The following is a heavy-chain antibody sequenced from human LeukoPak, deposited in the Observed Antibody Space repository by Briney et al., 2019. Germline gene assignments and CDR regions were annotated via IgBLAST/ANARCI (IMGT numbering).Heavy chain of an antibody. D-gene: IGHD2-2*01. CDR1: GGSISSSSYY. V-gene: IGHV4-39*01. CDR3: ARRPTYQLLFTRTYYFDY. Sequence: SETLSLTCTVSGGSISSSSYYWGWIRQPPGKGLEWIGSIYYSGSTYYNPSLKSRVTISVDTSKNQFSLKLSSVTAADTAVYYCARRPTYQLLFTRTYYFDYWGQGTLVTVSS. CDR2: IYYSGST. J-gene: IGHJ4*02.